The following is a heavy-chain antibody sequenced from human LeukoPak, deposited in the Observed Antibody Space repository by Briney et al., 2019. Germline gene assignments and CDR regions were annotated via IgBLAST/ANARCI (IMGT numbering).Heavy chain of an antibody. D-gene: IGHD5-24*01. CDR2: IYPGDSEI. CDR1: GYSFTSYR. J-gene: IGHJ4*02. CDR3: ARQKDGYFSYFDY. V-gene: IGHV5-51*01. Sequence: GESLQISCQGSGYSFTSYRIGWVRQMPGKGLEWMGIIYPGDSEIRYSPSFQGQVTISVDKSSRTAYLQWSSLKASDTAIYYCARQKDGYFSYFDYWGQGTLVTVSS.